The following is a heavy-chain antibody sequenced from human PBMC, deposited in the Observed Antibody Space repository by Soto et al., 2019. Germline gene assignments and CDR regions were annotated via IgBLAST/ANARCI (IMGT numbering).Heavy chain of an antibody. V-gene: IGHV1-69*06. CDR3: ARDKRFGVAFDI. CDR2: IIPIFGTA. J-gene: IGHJ3*02. D-gene: IGHD3-10*01. CDR1: GGTFSSYA. Sequence: QVQLVQSGAEVKKPESSVKVSCKASGGTFSSYAISWVRQAPGQGLEWMGGIIPIFGTANYPQKFQGRVTITADKSTSTAYMELSSLRSEDTAVYYCARDKRFGVAFDIWGQGTMLTVSS.